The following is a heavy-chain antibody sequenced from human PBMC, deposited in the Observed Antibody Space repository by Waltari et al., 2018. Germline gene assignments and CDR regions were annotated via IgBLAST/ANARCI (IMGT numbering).Heavy chain of an antibody. CDR3: ARAYCGGDCYSTQYYYYGMDV. V-gene: IGHV1-69*13. CDR1: GGTFSSYA. CDR2: IIPIFGTA. Sequence: QVQLVQSGAEVKKPGSSVKVSCKASGGTFSSYAISWVRQAPGQGLEWMGGIIPIFGTANYAQKFQGRVTITADESTSTAYMELSSLRSEDTAVYYCARAYCGGDCYSTQYYYYGMDVWGQGTTVTVSS. J-gene: IGHJ6*02. D-gene: IGHD2-21*01.